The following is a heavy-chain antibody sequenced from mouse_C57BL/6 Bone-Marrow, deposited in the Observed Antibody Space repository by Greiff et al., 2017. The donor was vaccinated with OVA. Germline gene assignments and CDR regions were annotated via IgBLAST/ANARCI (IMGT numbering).Heavy chain of an antibody. D-gene: IGHD4-1*01. CDR3: ARRLGRSNWYFDV. J-gene: IGHJ1*03. CDR1: GYTFTSYW. Sequence: VQLQQPGAELVRPGSSVKLSCKASGYTFTSYWMDWVKQRPGQGLEWIGNIYPSDSETHYNQKFKDKATLTVDKSSSTAYMQLSSLTSEDSAVYYCARRLGRSNWYFDVWGTGTTVTVSS. V-gene: IGHV1-61*01. CDR2: IYPSDSET.